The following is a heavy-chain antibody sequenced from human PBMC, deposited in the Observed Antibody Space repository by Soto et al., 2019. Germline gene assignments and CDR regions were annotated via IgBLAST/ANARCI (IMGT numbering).Heavy chain of an antibody. Sequence: EVHLVESGGGLVQPGGFLRLSCTASGFIFSNYWIHWVRQAPGKGLVWVSRINNDGSSTDYVDSVKGRFTISRDNAKNTLYLQMNSLRAEDTAVYYCAKRDVGAGYHHWGQGTLVTVSS. CDR3: AKRDVGAGYHH. CDR1: GFIFSNYW. V-gene: IGHV3-74*01. D-gene: IGHD2-2*01. J-gene: IGHJ1*01. CDR2: INNDGSST.